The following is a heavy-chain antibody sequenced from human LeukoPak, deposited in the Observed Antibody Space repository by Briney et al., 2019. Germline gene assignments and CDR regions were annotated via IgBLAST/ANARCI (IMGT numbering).Heavy chain of an antibody. D-gene: IGHD3-3*01. CDR3: ARVAYYDFWSGYSTDYYYMDV. CDR1: GGTFSSYA. Sequence: SVKISCKASGGTFSSYAISWVRQAPGQGLEWMGGIIPIFGTANYAQKFQGRVTITTDESTSTAYMELSSLRSEDTAVYYCARVAYYDFWSGYSTDYYYMDVWGKGTTVTVSS. V-gene: IGHV1-69*05. CDR2: IIPIFGTA. J-gene: IGHJ6*03.